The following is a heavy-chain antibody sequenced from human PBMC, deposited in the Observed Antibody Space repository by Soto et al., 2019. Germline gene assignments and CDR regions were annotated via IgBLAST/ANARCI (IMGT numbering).Heavy chain of an antibody. CDR3: ARAAVLWFGEPGDY. Sequence: GASVKVSCKTSGYTFTSYAISWVRQAPGQGLEWMGWISAYNGNTNYAQNLQGRVTMTTDTSTNTAYMELRSLRSDDTAVYYCARAAVLWFGEPGDYWGQGILVTVSS. V-gene: IGHV1-18*01. CDR1: GYTFTSYA. J-gene: IGHJ4*02. D-gene: IGHD3-10*01. CDR2: ISAYNGNT.